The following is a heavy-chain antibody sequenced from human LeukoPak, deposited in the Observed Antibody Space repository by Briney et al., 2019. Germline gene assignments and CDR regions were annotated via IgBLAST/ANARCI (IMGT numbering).Heavy chain of an antibody. CDR3: TRDPIIAAAGTASSDY. D-gene: IGHD6-13*01. J-gene: IGHJ4*02. V-gene: IGHV1-2*02. CDR2: INPNSGGT. CDR1: GYTFTGYY. Sequence: ASVKVSCKASGYTFTGYYMHWVRQAPGQGLEWMGWINPNSGGTNYAQKFQGRVTMTRDTSISTAYMELSRLRSDDTAVYYCTRDPIIAAAGTASSDYWGQGTLVTVSS.